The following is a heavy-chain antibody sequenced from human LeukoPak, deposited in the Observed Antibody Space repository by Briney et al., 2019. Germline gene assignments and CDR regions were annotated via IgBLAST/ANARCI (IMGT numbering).Heavy chain of an antibody. CDR1: GFTFSSYA. D-gene: IGHD1-26*01. Sequence: GASLRLSCAASGFTFSSYAMSWVRQAPGKGLEWASAISGSGGSTYYADSVKGRFTISRDNSKNTLYLQMNSLRAEDTAVYYCAKGNGIVGATTFDYWGQGTLVTVSS. CDR3: AKGNGIVGATTFDY. V-gene: IGHV3-23*01. CDR2: ISGSGGST. J-gene: IGHJ4*02.